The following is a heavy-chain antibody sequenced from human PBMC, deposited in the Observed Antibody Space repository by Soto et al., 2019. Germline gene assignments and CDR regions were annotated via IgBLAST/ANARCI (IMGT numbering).Heavy chain of an antibody. CDR3: AKDMGLVSTGYFDY. J-gene: IGHJ4*02. D-gene: IGHD3-9*01. Sequence: TGGSLRLSCAASGFTFDDYAMHWVRQAPGKGLEWVSGISWNSGSIGYADSVKGRFTISRDNAKNSLYLQMNSLRAEDTALYYCAKDMGLVSTGYFDYWGQGTLVTVSS. CDR1: GFTFDDYA. V-gene: IGHV3-9*01. CDR2: ISWNSGSI.